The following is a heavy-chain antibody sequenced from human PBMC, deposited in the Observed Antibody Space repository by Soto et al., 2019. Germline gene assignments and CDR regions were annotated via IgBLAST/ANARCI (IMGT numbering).Heavy chain of an antibody. D-gene: IGHD2-21*01. CDR3: ARSLLQGDF. CDR2: INPNGGST. J-gene: IGHJ4*02. CDR1: GYTFIHYY. Sequence: QVQLVQSGAEVKKPGASVKISCKASGYTFIHYYIHWVRQAPGQGLEWMAIINPNGGSTNYAQKFQGRVTVKSDTSTTTVSMELNSLESDDTAVYFCARSLLQGDFWGQGTLVTVSS. V-gene: IGHV1-46*01.